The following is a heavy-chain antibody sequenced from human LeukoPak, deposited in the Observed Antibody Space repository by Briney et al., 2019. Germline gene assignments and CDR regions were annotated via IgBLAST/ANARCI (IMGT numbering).Heavy chain of an antibody. V-gene: IGHV4-39*01. CDR2: IYYGGRT. J-gene: IGHJ6*02. CDR3: ARRSHCTGDSCYPV. CDR1: GDSMTSSNHY. D-gene: IGHD2-15*01. Sequence: PSETLSLTCTVSGDSMTSSNHYWVWIRQPPGKGLEWIGSIYYGGRTYYNPSLKSRVTISQDTSKNQFSLKVNTVTAADTAVYHCARRSHCTGDSCYPVWGQGTTVTVSS.